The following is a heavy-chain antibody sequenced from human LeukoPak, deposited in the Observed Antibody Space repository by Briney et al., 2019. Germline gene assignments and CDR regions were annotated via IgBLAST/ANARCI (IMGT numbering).Heavy chain of an antibody. J-gene: IGHJ5*02. V-gene: IGHV4-4*07. CDR1: GGSISSYY. CDR3: ARVGIAVAGNWFDP. Sequence: SETLSLTCTVSGGSISSYYWSWIRQPAGKGLEWIGSIYYSGSTYYNPSLKSRVTISVDTSKNQFSLKLSSVTAADTAVYYCARVGIAVAGNWFDPWGQGTLVTVSS. CDR2: IYYSGST. D-gene: IGHD6-19*01.